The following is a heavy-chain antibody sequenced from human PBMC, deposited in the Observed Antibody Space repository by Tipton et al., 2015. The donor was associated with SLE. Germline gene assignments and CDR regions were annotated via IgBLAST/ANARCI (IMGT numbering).Heavy chain of an antibody. CDR2: ISGSGGST. Sequence: SLRLSCAASGFTFSSYGMHWVRQAPGKGLEWVSAISGSGGSTYYADSVKGRFTISRDNSKNTLYLQMNSLRAEDTAVYYCAKGYGSGSYFAFYFDYWGQGTLVTVSS. CDR3: AKGYGSGSYFAFYFDY. CDR1: GFTFSSYG. J-gene: IGHJ4*02. V-gene: IGHV3-23*01. D-gene: IGHD3-10*01.